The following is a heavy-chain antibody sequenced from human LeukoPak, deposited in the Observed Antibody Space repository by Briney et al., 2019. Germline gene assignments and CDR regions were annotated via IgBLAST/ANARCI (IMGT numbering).Heavy chain of an antibody. CDR3: AYSKTTMDAFNV. V-gene: IGHV2-5*02. CDR1: GFSLSTTEVA. D-gene: IGHD1-1*01. Sequence: SGPTLVNPTQTLTLTCMFSGFSLSTTEVAVGWIRQPPGKALEWLALIYWDDDKRYNPSLRSRLTITKDTSKNQVVLTMSNMDPVDTATYYCAYSKTTMDAFNVWGHGTLVTVSS. CDR2: IYWDDDK. J-gene: IGHJ3*01.